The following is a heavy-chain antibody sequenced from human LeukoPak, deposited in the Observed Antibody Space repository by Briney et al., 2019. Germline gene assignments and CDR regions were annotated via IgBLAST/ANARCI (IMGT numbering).Heavy chain of an antibody. Sequence: ASVKVSCKASGYTFTGYYMHWVRQAPGQGLEWMGWINPNSGGTNYAQKFQGRVTMTRDTSISTAYMELSRLRSDDTAVYYCARVSGVGATSSLDYWGQGTLVTVSS. CDR3: ARVSGVGATSSLDY. CDR1: GYTFTGYY. J-gene: IGHJ4*02. D-gene: IGHD1-26*01. CDR2: INPNSGGT. V-gene: IGHV1-2*02.